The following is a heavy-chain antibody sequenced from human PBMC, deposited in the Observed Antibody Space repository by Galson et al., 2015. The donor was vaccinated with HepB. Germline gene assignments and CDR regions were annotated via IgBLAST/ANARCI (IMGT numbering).Heavy chain of an antibody. D-gene: IGHD3-22*01. CDR3: ASGRVYYDSTGYKIFDY. V-gene: IGHV3-7*01. J-gene: IGHJ4*02. CDR1: GFTFSSYW. CDR2: IKQDGSEK. Sequence: SLRLSCAASGFTFSSYWMSWVRQAPGKGLEWVANIKQDGSEKYYVDSVKGRFTISRDNAKNTLYLQMNSLRAEDTAVYYCASGRVYYDSTGYKIFDYWGQGILVTVSS.